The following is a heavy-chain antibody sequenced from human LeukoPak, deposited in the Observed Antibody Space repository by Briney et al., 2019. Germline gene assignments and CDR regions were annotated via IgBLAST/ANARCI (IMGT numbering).Heavy chain of an antibody. V-gene: IGHV3-23*01. CDR2: ISGNGVST. D-gene: IGHD5-24*01. Sequence: GGSLRLSCAASGFTFSNYVASWVRQAPGKGLEWVSVISGNGVSTNYADSVRGRFTISRDNSKNTVFLQMNSLRAEDTAIYYCATLKDKWLQSPGTDYWGQGTLVTVSS. CDR3: ATLKDKWLQSPGTDY. J-gene: IGHJ4*02. CDR1: GFTFSNYV.